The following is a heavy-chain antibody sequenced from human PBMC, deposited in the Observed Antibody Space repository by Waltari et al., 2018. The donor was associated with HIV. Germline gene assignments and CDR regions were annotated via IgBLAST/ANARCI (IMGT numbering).Heavy chain of an antibody. Sequence: QLQLQESGPGLVKPSENLSLTCTVSGGSIISTVYYWGWIRQPPGKGLEWIGSVYYSGSTYYNPSLKSRVTISVDTSKNQFYLRLRSVTAADTAVYYCAPRDYGDYQFDYWGRGTLVTVSS. CDR3: APRDYGDYQFDY. D-gene: IGHD4-17*01. CDR2: VYYSGST. V-gene: IGHV4-39*01. CDR1: GGSIISTVYY. J-gene: IGHJ4*02.